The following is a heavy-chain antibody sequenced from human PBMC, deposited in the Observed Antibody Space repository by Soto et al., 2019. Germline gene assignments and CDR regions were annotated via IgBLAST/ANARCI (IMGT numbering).Heavy chain of an antibody. Sequence: SETLSLTCAVSGYSISSSNWWGWIRQPPGKGLEWIGYIYYSGTTYYNPSLKSRVTMSVDTSKNQFSLKLTSVTAMDTAVYYCSGREVDDLFAYWGQGTLVTVSS. D-gene: IGHD3-9*01. CDR3: SGREVDDLFAY. CDR2: IYYSGTT. CDR1: GYSISSSNW. V-gene: IGHV4-28*01. J-gene: IGHJ4*02.